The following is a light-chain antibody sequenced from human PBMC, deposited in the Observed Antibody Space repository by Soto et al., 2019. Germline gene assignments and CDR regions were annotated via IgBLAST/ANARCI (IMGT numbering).Light chain of an antibody. V-gene: IGLV1-40*01. Sequence: QSVLTQPPSVSGAPGQRVTISCTGSSSNIGAGYDVHWYQQLPGTAPKLLIYGNSNRPSGVPDRFSGSKSGTSASLAITGLQDEDEDDYYCQSSDSSLSALFGGGTKLTVL. CDR3: QSSDSSLSAL. CDR2: GNS. J-gene: IGLJ3*02. CDR1: SSNIGAGYD.